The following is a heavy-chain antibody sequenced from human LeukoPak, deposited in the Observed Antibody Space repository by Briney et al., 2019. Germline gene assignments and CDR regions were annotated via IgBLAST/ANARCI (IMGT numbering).Heavy chain of an antibody. V-gene: IGHV3-7*01. D-gene: IGHD1-26*01. CDR2: TKQDGSEK. CDR1: GFTFSNYW. CDR3: ARVRSPIDYYFDY. Sequence: GGSLRLSCAASGFTFSNYWMSWVRQAPGKGLEWVANTKQDGSEKYFVDSVKGRFTISRDNAKNSLYLQMNSLRAEDTAVYYCARVRSPIDYYFDYWGQGTLVTVSS. J-gene: IGHJ4*02.